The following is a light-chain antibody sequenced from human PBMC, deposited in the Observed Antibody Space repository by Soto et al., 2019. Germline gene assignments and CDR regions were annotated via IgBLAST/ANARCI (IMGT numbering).Light chain of an antibody. V-gene: IGLV2-14*01. Sequence: HYVLTPPAPVSGSLVHSIDTSCTGTSSDVGGYNFVSWYQQHPHKAPKLMISDVSNRPSGVSNRFSGSKSGNTASLTISGLQAEDEADYCSSYTSSSTYVFGTWT. CDR1: SSDVGGYNF. CDR2: DVS. CDR3: SSYTSSSTYV. J-gene: IGLJ1*01.